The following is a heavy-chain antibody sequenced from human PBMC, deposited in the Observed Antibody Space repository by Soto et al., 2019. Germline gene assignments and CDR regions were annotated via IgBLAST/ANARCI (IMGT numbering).Heavy chain of an antibody. Sequence: SETLSLTCTVSGGSISSHYWSWIRQPPGQGLEWIGNVYYSGSTNYNPSLKSRVTISVDTSKNQFSLKLSSVTAADTAVYYCARMWAYCGGDCYRPDYWGQGTLVTVSS. V-gene: IGHV4-59*08. CDR3: ARMWAYCGGDCYRPDY. CDR1: GGSISSHY. J-gene: IGHJ4*02. D-gene: IGHD2-21*02. CDR2: VYYSGST.